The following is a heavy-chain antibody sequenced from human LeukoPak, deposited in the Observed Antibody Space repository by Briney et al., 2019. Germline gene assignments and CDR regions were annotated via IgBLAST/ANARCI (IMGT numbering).Heavy chain of an antibody. J-gene: IGHJ4*02. CDR1: GFTFSSYG. V-gene: IGHV3-30*18. Sequence: GRSLRLSCAASGFTFSSYGMHWVRQAPGKGLEWVAVISYDGSNKYYADSVKGRFTISRDNSKNTLYLQMNSLRAEDTAVYYCAKAGGRIAAWSPFSYWGQGTLVTVSS. CDR3: AKAGGRIAAWSPFSY. D-gene: IGHD6-6*01. CDR2: ISYDGSNK.